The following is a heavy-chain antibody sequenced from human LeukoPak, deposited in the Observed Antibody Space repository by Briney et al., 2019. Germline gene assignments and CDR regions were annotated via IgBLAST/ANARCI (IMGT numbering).Heavy chain of an antibody. CDR3: ARGWFPPNWFDP. CDR1: GYSISSGYY. D-gene: IGHD2-15*01. CDR2: VYHSGRT. Sequence: SETLSLTCTVSGYSISSGYYWGWIRQPTGKRLEWIGSVYHSGRTYYNPSLKSRVTISVDTSKNQFSLKLSSVTAADTAVYYCARGWFPPNWFDPWGQGTLVTVSS. V-gene: IGHV4-38-2*02. J-gene: IGHJ5*02.